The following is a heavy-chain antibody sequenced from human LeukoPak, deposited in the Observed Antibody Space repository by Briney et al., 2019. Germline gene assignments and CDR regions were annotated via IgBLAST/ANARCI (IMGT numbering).Heavy chain of an antibody. Sequence: SLTFSCAASGFTFSTYGMHRLRQAPGKGLEGVAVIWDDGVNEDCAGSVKGRFTISRDNSKNTLYLQMDNLRAEDTAVYYCARDRGKRWFGPIDYWGQGTLVTVSS. J-gene: IGHJ4*02. CDR3: ARDRGKRWFGPIDY. D-gene: IGHD3-10*01. CDR1: GFTFSTYG. V-gene: IGHV3-33*01. CDR2: IWDDGVNE.